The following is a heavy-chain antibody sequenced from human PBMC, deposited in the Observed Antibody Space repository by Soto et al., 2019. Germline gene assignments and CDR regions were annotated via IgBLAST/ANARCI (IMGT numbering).Heavy chain of an antibody. V-gene: IGHV3-23*01. J-gene: IGHJ4*02. CDR1: GFPFSRYA. Sequence: EVQLLESGGGLVQPGGSLRLSCAASGFPFSRYAMSWVRQAPGKGLKWVSIISGSGGDTHYADSVEGRFTISRDNSKNTLDLQMTSLRAEDTAVYYCAKGKANTIFGVDTLFDYWGQGTRVTVSS. CDR2: ISGSGGDT. CDR3: AKGKANTIFGVDTLFDY. D-gene: IGHD3-3*01.